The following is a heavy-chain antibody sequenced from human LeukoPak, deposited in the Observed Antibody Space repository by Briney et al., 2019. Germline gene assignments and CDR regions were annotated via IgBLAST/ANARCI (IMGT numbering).Heavy chain of an antibody. Sequence: GGSLRLSCAASGFTFSDYYMSWIRQAPGKGLEWVSYISSSSSYTNYADSVKGRFTISRDNAKNSLYLQMNSPRAEDTAVYYCARGGTSQHGGFDYWGQGTLVTVSS. J-gene: IGHJ4*02. CDR1: GFTFSDYY. D-gene: IGHD4-23*01. CDR2: ISSSSSYT. CDR3: ARGGTSQHGGFDY. V-gene: IGHV3-11*06.